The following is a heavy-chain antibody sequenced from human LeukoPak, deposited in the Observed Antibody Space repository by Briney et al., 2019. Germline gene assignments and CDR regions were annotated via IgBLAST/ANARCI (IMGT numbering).Heavy chain of an antibody. CDR2: IKQDGSEK. D-gene: IGHD4-17*01. CDR1: RFTFSSYW. J-gene: IGHJ4*02. V-gene: IGHV3-7*01. Sequence: PGRSLRLSCAASRFTFSSYWMSWVCQAPGKGLEWVANIKQDGSEKYYVDSVKGRFTISRDNAKNSLYLQMNSLRAEDTAVHYCAREKNFYGDYDYWGQGTLVTVSS. CDR3: AREKNFYGDYDY.